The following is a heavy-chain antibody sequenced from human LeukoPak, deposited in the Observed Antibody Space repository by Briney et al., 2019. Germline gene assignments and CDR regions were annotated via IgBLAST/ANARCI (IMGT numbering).Heavy chain of an antibody. J-gene: IGHJ6*02. Sequence: ASVKVSCKASGYSFTGYYMHWVRQAPGQGLEWMGWINPNSGGTNYAQKFQGRVTMTRDTSISTAYMELSRLRSDDTAVYYCARARSGSGSTYGMDVWGQGTTVTVSS. CDR2: INPNSGGT. CDR3: ARARSGSGSTYGMDV. V-gene: IGHV1-2*02. CDR1: GYSFTGYY. D-gene: IGHD3-10*01.